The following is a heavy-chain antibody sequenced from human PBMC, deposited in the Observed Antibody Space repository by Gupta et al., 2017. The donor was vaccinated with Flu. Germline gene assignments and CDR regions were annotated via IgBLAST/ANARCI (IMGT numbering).Heavy chain of an antibody. CDR2: T. D-gene: IGHD6-19*01. Sequence: TNYNPSLKSRVTISVDTSKNQFSLKLSSVTAADTAVYYCARGASQVARGGWPLDYWGQGTLVTVSS. V-gene: IGHV4-34*01. J-gene: IGHJ4*02. CDR3: ARGASQVARGGWPLDY.